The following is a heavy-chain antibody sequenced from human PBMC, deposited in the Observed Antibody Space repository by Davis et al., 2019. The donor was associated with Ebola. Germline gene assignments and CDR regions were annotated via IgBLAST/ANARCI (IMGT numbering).Heavy chain of an antibody. V-gene: IGHV4-59*04. CDR2: MFSSGST. CDR1: GGSIGGYY. Sequence: GSLRLSCTVSGGSIGGYYWNWIRQPPGKGLEWIGYMFSSGSTNINPSLKSRVSLSVDKSKNQFSLKLTSVTAADTAVYYCASADTVTTYYFDYWGQGTLVTVSS. J-gene: IGHJ4*02. D-gene: IGHD4-17*01. CDR3: ASADTVTTYYFDY.